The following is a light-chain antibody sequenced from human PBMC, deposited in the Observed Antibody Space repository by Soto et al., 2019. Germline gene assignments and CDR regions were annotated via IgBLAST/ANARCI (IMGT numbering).Light chain of an antibody. V-gene: IGKV3-11*01. Sequence: IVLTQSPGTLSLSPCERSTLSCMATQTVSSNVLAWYQEKPGQGPRLLIYDASNRATGIPARFSGSGSGTDFTLTISSLEPEDFSVYYCQQRYNWPITFGQGTRLEIK. CDR3: QQRYNWPIT. CDR2: DAS. CDR1: QTVSSN. J-gene: IGKJ5*01.